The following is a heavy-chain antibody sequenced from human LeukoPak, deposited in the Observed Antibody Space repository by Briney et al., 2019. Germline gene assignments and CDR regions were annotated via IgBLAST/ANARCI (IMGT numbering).Heavy chain of an antibody. D-gene: IGHD3-10*01. CDR2: IYYSGST. CDR3: ASTEAGPFDI. V-gene: IGHV4-39*01. CDR1: GGSISSSSYY. Sequence: KPSETLSLTCTVSGGSISSSSYYWGWIRQPPGKGLEWIGSIYYSGSTYYNPSLKSRVTISVDTSKNQFSLKLSSVTAADTAVYYCASTEAGPFDIWGQGTMVTVSS. J-gene: IGHJ3*02.